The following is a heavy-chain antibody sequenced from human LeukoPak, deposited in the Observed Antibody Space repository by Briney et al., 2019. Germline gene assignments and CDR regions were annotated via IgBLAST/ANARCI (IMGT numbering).Heavy chain of an antibody. V-gene: IGHV1-8*01. CDR3: ARNRRYAFDI. CDR2: MNPNSGNT. J-gene: IGHJ3*02. CDR1: GYTFTNYD. Sequence: GASVKFSCKASGYTFTNYDINWVRQATGQGLEWMGWMNPNSGNTGYAQKLQGRVTMTTDTSTSTAYMELRSLRSDDTAVYYCARNRRYAFDIWGQGTMVTVSS. D-gene: IGHD2/OR15-2a*01.